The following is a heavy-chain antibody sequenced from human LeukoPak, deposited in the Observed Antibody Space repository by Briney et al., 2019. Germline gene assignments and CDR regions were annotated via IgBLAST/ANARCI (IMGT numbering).Heavy chain of an antibody. CDR1: GGSISSQY. V-gene: IGHV4-59*05. J-gene: IGHJ4*02. CDR3: ATLGSYGYFAY. Sequence: SETLSLTCTVSGGSISSQYWSWIRQPPGKGLEWIGSIYYSGNTYYNPSLKSRVTISVDTSKNQFSLKLSSVTAADTAVYYCATLGSYGYFAYWGQGTLVTVSS. CDR2: IYYSGNT. D-gene: IGHD5-18*01.